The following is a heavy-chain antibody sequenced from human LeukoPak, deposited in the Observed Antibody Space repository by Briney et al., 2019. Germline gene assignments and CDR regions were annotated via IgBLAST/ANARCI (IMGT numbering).Heavy chain of an antibody. Sequence: GESLKISCKGSGYNFSTYWIGWVRQMPGKGLEWMGIIYPSDSDTRYSPSFQGQVTISADKSISTAYLQWSSLKASDIAMYYCARRLYDSGWYLDYWGQGTLVTVSS. J-gene: IGHJ4*02. CDR2: IYPSDSDT. D-gene: IGHD6-19*01. CDR3: ARRLYDSGWYLDY. V-gene: IGHV5-51*01. CDR1: GYNFSTYW.